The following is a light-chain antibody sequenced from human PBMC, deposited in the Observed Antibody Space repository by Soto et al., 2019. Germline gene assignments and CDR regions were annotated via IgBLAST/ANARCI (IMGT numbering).Light chain of an antibody. V-gene: IGKV3-15*01. CDR1: RGLSRD. J-gene: IGKJ4*01. CDR3: QPHNNWPVVT. CDR2: GAS. Sequence: EIVMARSAAPLSGPPGEGVTLSCRASRGLSRDLASYHQKPGQAPRLLIYGASTRATGIPDRFSGSVSGTEFTLTINSLQSEDFAVYYCQPHNNWPVVTFGGGTKVDIK.